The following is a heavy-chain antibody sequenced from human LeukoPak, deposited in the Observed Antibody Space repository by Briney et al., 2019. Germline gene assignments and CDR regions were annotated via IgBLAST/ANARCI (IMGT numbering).Heavy chain of an antibody. V-gene: IGHV1-2*02. CDR2: INPNSGGT. Sequence: ASVKVSCKASGGTFSSYAISWVRQAPGQGLEWMGWINPNSGGTNYAQKFQGRVTMTRDTSISTAYMELSRLRSDDTAVYYCAREFGELLNDYWGQGTLVTVSS. CDR1: GGTFSSYA. D-gene: IGHD3-10*01. J-gene: IGHJ4*02. CDR3: AREFGELLNDY.